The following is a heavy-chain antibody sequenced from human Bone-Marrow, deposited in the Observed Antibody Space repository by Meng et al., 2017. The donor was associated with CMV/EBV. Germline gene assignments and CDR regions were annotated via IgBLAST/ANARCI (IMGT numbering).Heavy chain of an antibody. V-gene: IGHV4-34*01. CDR3: ARGPKLGYCSSSLLPCIYYYGMDV. Sequence: GSLRLSCAAYDWSFSGYYWSWIRQPPGKGLEWIGEINHSGSTNYNPSLKSRVTISVDTSKNQFSLKLSSVTAADTAVYYCARGPKLGYCSSSLLPCIYYYGMDVWGQGTTVTVSS. J-gene: IGHJ6*02. CDR1: DWSFSGYY. CDR2: INHSGST. D-gene: IGHD2-2*01.